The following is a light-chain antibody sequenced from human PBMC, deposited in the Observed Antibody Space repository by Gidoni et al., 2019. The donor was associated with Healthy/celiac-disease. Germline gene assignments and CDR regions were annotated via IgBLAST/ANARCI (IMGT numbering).Light chain of an antibody. J-gene: IGKJ1*01. CDR1: QGISSW. CDR3: QPANSFPWT. Sequence: DVQLTQSPSSMSASVGDRVTITCRASQGISSWLAWYQHKPGKAPKLLIYAASSLQSEVPSRFSGSGYGTDFTLTISSLQTEDFATYYCQPANSFPWTFGQGTQVEIK. V-gene: IGKV1-12*01. CDR2: AAS.